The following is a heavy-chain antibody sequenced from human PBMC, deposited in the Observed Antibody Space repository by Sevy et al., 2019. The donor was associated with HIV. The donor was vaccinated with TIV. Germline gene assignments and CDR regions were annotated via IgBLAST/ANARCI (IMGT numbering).Heavy chain of an antibody. CDR2: IFSSGST. D-gene: IGHD6-19*01. CDR3: VSLFLSYRSGWSYFDY. Sequence: GGSLRLSCAISGFTVNDKYIMWVRQAPGKGLEWVSVIFSSGSTYYADSAKGRFIISRDNSKNTVDLQMNSVRAEDTAVYYCVSLFLSYRSGWSYFDYWGQGTLVTVSS. CDR1: GFTVNDKY. J-gene: IGHJ4*02. V-gene: IGHV3-66*02.